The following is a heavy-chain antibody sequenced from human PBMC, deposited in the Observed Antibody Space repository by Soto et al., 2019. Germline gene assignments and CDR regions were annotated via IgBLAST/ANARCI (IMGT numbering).Heavy chain of an antibody. Sequence: QVQLVESGGDLVKPGGSLRLSCAASGFTFSDFHMSWIRQAPGKGLEWVSHISTSSSTIYYADSVKGRFTTSRDNSKNSLYLQMDSRRAEDTAVYYCARGWGSSGYYVYWGQGTLVTVSS. J-gene: IGHJ4*02. D-gene: IGHD6-19*01. CDR3: ARGWGSSGYYVY. CDR1: GFTFSDFH. V-gene: IGHV3-11*01. CDR2: ISTSSSTI.